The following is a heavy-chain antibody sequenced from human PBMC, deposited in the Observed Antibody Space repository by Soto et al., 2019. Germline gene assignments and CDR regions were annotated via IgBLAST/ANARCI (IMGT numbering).Heavy chain of an antibody. CDR2: ISGSGASI. CDR3: AKDGLGSCTGGTCYGSDY. D-gene: IGHD2-15*01. Sequence: EVQLLESGGNLVQPGGSLRLSCAASGFTFSSYVMSWVRQAPGKWLEWFSTISGSGASIYDADSVKGRFTISRDNSKDTVYLQMNSLSAEDTAVYYCAKDGLGSCTGGTCYGSDYWGQGTLVTVSS. V-gene: IGHV3-23*01. J-gene: IGHJ4*02. CDR1: GFTFSSYV.